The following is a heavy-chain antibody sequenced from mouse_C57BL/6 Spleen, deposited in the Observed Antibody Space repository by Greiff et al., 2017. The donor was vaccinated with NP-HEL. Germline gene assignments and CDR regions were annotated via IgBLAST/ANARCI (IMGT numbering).Heavy chain of an antibody. V-gene: IGHV5-17*01. J-gene: IGHJ3*01. CDR1: GFTFSDYG. CDR2: IISGGSTN. Sequence: EVKLMESGGGLVKPGGSLKLSCAASGFTFSDYGMHWVRQAPEKGLVWVAYIISGGSTNNYADTVKGRFTISRDNAKNTLFLQMTGLRSEDTAMYYCARRDSKGAGFAYWGQGTLVTVSA. D-gene: IGHD2-5*01. CDR3: ARRDSKGAGFAY.